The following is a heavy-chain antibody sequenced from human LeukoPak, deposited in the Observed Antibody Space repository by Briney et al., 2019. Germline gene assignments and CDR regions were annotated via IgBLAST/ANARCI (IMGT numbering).Heavy chain of an antibody. CDR1: GFTFSTYA. CDR3: TDAKDGFSGYDYLFDY. J-gene: IGHJ4*02. CDR2: FSYDASTQ. Sequence: PGGSLRLSCAGSGFTFSTYAMHWVRQAPGKGLEWVALFSYDASTQRYADSVKGRFTISRDNSKNSLYLQMNSLRAEDRANYYCTDAKDGFSGYDYLFDYWGQGTLVTVSS. V-gene: IGHV3-30-3*01. D-gene: IGHD5-12*01.